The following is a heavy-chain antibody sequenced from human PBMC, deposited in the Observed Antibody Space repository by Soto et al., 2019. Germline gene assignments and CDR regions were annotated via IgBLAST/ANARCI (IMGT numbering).Heavy chain of an antibody. CDR3: ARGAGIAARLRHYYYGMDV. V-gene: IGHV4-59*01. J-gene: IGHJ6*02. CDR1: GGSISSYY. Sequence: SETLSLTCTVSGGSISSYYWSWIRQPPGKGLEWIGYIYYSGSTNYNPSLKSRVTISVDTSKNQFSLKLSSVTAADTAVYYCARGAGIAARLRHYYYGMDVWGQGTTVTVSS. D-gene: IGHD6-6*01. CDR2: IYYSGST.